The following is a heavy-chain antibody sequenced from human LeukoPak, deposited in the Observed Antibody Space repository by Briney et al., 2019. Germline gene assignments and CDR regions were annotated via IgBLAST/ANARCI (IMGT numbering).Heavy chain of an antibody. CDR3: ARDYYYDSSGPVSYDAFDI. Sequence: SETLSLTCAVYGGSFSGYYWSWIRQPPGKGLEWIGEINHRGSTNYNPSLKSRVTMSVDTSKNQFSLKLSSVTAADTAVYYCARDYYYDSSGPVSYDAFDIWGQGTMVTVSS. CDR1: GGSFSGYY. J-gene: IGHJ3*02. V-gene: IGHV4-34*01. CDR2: INHRGST. D-gene: IGHD3-22*01.